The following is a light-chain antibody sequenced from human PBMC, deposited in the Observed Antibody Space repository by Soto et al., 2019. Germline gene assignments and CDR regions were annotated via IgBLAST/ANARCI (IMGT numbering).Light chain of an antibody. V-gene: IGKV1-5*03. CDR2: KAS. J-gene: IGKJ1*01. CDR3: QHYNSYSEA. Sequence: DIQMTQFPYTLSGSVGDGVTITCRASQTISSWLAWYQQKPGKAPKLLIYKASTLKSGVPSRFSGSGSGTEFTLTISSLQPDDFATYYCQHYNSYSEAFGQGTKVDIK. CDR1: QTISSW.